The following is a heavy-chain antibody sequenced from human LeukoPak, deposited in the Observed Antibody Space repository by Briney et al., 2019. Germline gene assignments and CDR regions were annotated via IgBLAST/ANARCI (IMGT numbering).Heavy chain of an antibody. V-gene: IGHV1-24*01. CDR3: STDSGRSYFYFDF. Sequence: ASVKVSCKISGFGLSVLSIHWMRQAPGKGLEWVGGIRPETGEPIFAHKFRGRVTITEDTFTDTGYLELRGLTSEDTAVYYCSTDSGRSYFYFDFWGQGTLVTVSS. CDR1: GFGLSVLS. J-gene: IGHJ4*02. CDR2: IRPETGEP. D-gene: IGHD3-10*01.